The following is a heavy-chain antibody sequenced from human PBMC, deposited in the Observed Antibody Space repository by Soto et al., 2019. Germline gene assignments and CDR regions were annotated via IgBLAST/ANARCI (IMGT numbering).Heavy chain of an antibody. D-gene: IGHD3-10*01. CDR1: GFTFNNYA. V-gene: IGHV3-23*01. CDR2: ISGGGDTT. Sequence: EVQLLESGGGLVQPGGSLRLSCAASGFTFNNYAMTWVRQAPGKGLEWVSAISGGGDTTSYADSVTCRFHVSRDGSKNTLYLKMSRLRAEHTALYYCAKGRGGSGSLTPRVDFWGQGTLVTVSS. J-gene: IGHJ4*02. CDR3: AKGRGGSGSLTPRVDF.